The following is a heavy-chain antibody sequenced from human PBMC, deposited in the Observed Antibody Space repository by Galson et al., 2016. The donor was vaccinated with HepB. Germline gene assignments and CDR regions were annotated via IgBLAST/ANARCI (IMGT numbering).Heavy chain of an antibody. CDR2: IWYDGSNT. CDR1: GFTFSRCG. CDR3: ARGREDYYYDMDV. V-gene: IGHV3-33*01. Sequence: SLRLSCAASGFTFSRCGMHWVRQAPGKGLEWVAVIWYDGSNTYYADSVQGRFTISRDNSKNTLYLQMNSLRVDDTAIHYCARGREDYYYDMDVWGQGTTVTVSS. J-gene: IGHJ6*02.